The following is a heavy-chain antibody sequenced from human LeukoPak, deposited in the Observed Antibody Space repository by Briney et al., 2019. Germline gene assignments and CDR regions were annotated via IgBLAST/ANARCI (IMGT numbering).Heavy chain of an antibody. Sequence: ASVKVSCKASGYTFTSYYMHWVRQAPGQGLEWMGIINPSGGSTSYAQKFQGRVTMTRDMSTSTVYMELSSLRSEDTAVYYCARDPGQQLPRGWFDPWGQGTLVTVSS. CDR2: INPSGGST. V-gene: IGHV1-46*01. CDR1: GYTFTSYY. J-gene: IGHJ5*02. CDR3: ARDPGQQLPRGWFDP. D-gene: IGHD6-13*01.